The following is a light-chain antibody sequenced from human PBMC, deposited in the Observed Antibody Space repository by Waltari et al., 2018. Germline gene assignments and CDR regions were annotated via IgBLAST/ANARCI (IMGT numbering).Light chain of an antibody. J-gene: IGKJ2*01. Sequence: EVVLTQSPATLSVSPGERATLSCRASQSVSSNLAWYQQKPGQAPRLLIYDASTRATGLPARFSGSGSGTEFTLTITSMQSEDFAVYYCQQYNYYYTFGQGTKLEI. CDR3: QQYNYYYT. CDR1: QSVSSN. CDR2: DAS. V-gene: IGKV3-15*01.